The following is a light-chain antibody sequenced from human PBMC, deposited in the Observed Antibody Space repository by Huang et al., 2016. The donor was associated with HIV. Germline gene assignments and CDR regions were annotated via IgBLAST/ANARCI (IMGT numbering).Light chain of an antibody. CDR1: QAIAKY. J-gene: IGKJ2*01. CDR2: AAS. Sequence: DIQMSQSPSSLSASVRNRVTITCRASQAIAKYLAWYQQKPGQAPRLLLYAASSLERGIPTRFSGSGSGTDYTLTISSLQPEDFATYYCQQYHSTPYTFGQGTKLEIK. CDR3: QQYHSTPYT. V-gene: IGKV1-NL1*01.